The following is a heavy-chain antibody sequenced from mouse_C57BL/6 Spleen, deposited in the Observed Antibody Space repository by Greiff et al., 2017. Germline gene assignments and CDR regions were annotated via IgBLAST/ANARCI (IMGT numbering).Heavy chain of an antibody. V-gene: IGHV1-82*01. CDR2: IYPGDGDT. J-gene: IGHJ4*01. CDR1: GYAFSSSW. Sequence: QVQLQQSGPELVKPGASVKISCKASGYAFSSSWMNWVKQRPGKGLEWIGRIYPGDGDTNYNGKFKGKATLTADKSSSTAYMQLSSLTSEDSAVDVCARGDGYYVGAMDYWGQGTSVTVSS. CDR3: ARGDGYYVGAMDY. D-gene: IGHD2-3*01.